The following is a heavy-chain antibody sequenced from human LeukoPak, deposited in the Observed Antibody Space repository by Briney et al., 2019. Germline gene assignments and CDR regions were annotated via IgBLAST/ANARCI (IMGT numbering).Heavy chain of an antibody. CDR2: IKQDGSEK. D-gene: IGHD3-16*01. J-gene: IGHJ5*02. CDR3: ARDNDRKDDS. CDR1: GITFSHYW. V-gene: IGHV3-7*01. Sequence: GGSLRLSCTASGITFSHYWMSWVRQAPGKGLEWVANIKQDGSEKYYVDSVKGRFTIPRDNAKNSLYLQMNNLRAEDTAVYYCARDNDRKDDSWGQGTLVTVSS.